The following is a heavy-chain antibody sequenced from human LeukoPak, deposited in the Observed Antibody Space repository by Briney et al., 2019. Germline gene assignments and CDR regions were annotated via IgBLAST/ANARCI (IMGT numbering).Heavy chain of an antibody. CDR3: ARRFPRGSSWDPYYFDY. CDR2: ISYDGGNK. J-gene: IGHJ4*02. Sequence: PGGSLRLSCAASGFTFNSYGMHWVRQAPGKGLEWVAVISYDGGNKYYADFVKGRFTISRDNSKNTLSLQMNGLIPEDTAVYYCARRFPRGSSWDPYYFDYWGQGTLVTVSS. CDR1: GFTFNSYG. D-gene: IGHD6-13*01. V-gene: IGHV3-30*03.